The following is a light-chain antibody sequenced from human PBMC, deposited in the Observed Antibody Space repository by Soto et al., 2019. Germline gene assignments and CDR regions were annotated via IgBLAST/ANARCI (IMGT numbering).Light chain of an antibody. CDR1: RSNIGSNT. CDR3: AAWDDSLNAFYV. CDR2: DNH. J-gene: IGLJ1*01. Sequence: QSFLTQPPSVSGTPGQRVTISCSGSRSNIGSNTVNWYQDLPGTAPKLLVYDNHHRPSGVPDRFSGSKSGTSASLAISGLQSEDEAEYYCAAWDDSLNAFYVFGTGTKV. V-gene: IGLV1-44*01.